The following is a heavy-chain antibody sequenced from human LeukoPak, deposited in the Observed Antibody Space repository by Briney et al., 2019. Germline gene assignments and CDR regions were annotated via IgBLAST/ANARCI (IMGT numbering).Heavy chain of an antibody. CDR3: ARSGGYYYDSSGYHHDAFDI. CDR2: MNPNSGNT. J-gene: IGHJ3*02. Sequence: ASVKVSCKASGYTFTSYDINWVRQATGQGLEWMGWMNPNSGNTGYAQKFQGRVTMTRNTSISTAYMELSSLRSEDTAVYYCARSGGYYYDSSGYHHDAFDIWGQGTMVTVSS. CDR1: GYTFTSYD. D-gene: IGHD3-22*01. V-gene: IGHV1-8*01.